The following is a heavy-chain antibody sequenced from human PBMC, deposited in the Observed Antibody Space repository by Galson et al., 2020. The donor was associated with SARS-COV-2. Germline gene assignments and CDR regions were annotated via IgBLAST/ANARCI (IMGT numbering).Heavy chain of an antibody. CDR3: AREVITTPDAFDL. D-gene: IGHD2-21*01. CDR2: ISRSGSTK. CDR1: GFSFSSNE. J-gene: IGHJ3*01. Sequence: GGSLTLSCEASGFSFSSNELSWVRQAPGKGLEWLSYISRSGSTKYFADSVKGRFTISRDNARNSLYLQMNSLRAEDTAVYYCAREVITTPDAFDLWGQGTMVTISS. V-gene: IGHV3-48*03.